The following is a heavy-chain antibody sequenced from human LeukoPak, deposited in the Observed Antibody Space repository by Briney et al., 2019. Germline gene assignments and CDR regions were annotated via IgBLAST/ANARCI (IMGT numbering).Heavy chain of an antibody. V-gene: IGHV3-23*01. CDR1: GFTFSSYA. CDR3: AKGYSPLYYYYGMDV. J-gene: IGHJ6*02. CDR2: ISGSGGST. D-gene: IGHD2-21*01. Sequence: GGSLRLSCAASGFTFSSYAMSWVRQAPGKGLEWVSAISGSGGSTYYADSVKGRFTISRDNSKNTAYLQMNSLRAGDTAVYYCAKGYSPLYYYYGMDVWGQGTTVTVSS.